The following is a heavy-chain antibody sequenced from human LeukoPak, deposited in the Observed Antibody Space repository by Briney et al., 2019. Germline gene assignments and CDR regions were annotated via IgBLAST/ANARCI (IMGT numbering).Heavy chain of an antibody. CDR2: INPNSGGT. Sequence: GASVKVSCKASGYTFTGYYMHWVRQAPGQGLEWMGWINPNSGGTNYAQKFQGWVTMTRDTSISTAYMELSRLRSDDTAVYYCARSVVTMVRGSMGYWGQGTLVTVSS. D-gene: IGHD3-10*01. CDR3: ARSVVTMVRGSMGY. J-gene: IGHJ4*02. CDR1: GYTFTGYY. V-gene: IGHV1-2*04.